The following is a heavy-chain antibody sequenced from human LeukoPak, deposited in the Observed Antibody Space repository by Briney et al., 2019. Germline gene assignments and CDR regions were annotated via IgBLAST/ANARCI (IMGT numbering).Heavy chain of an antibody. CDR1: GFTFSSYA. Sequence: GRSLRLSCAASGFTFSSYAMHWVRQAPGKGLEWVAVISYDGSKKYYADSVKGRFTISRDNSKNTLYLQMNSLRAEDTAVYYCASSKSHYWGQGTLVTVSS. CDR2: ISYDGSKK. V-gene: IGHV3-30-3*01. CDR3: ASSKSHY. J-gene: IGHJ4*02.